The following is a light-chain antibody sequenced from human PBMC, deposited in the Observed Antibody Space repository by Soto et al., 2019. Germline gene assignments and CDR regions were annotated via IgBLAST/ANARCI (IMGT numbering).Light chain of an antibody. CDR3: QQYGSSRFT. CDR2: GAS. Sequence: EIVLTQSPGTLSLSPGERATLSCRARQSISSSYLAWYQQKPGQAPRLLVYGASSRATGIPDRFSGSGSGTEFTLTISRLEPEDFALYYCQQYGSSRFTFGPGTKVDIK. V-gene: IGKV3-20*01. J-gene: IGKJ3*01. CDR1: QSISSSY.